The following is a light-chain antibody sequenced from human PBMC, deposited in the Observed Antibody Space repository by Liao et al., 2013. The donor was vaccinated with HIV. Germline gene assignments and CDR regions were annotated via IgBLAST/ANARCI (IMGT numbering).Light chain of an antibody. CDR2: QDS. Sequence: SSELTQPPSVSVSPGQTASITCAGGELTDKYVCWYQQKPGQSPVLVIYQDSKRPSGIPERFSGSNSGNAATLTITGTQSIDEADYYCQTWDSSDVVFGGGTKLTVL. CDR1: ELTDKY. CDR3: QTWDSSDVV. J-gene: IGLJ2*01. V-gene: IGLV3-1*01.